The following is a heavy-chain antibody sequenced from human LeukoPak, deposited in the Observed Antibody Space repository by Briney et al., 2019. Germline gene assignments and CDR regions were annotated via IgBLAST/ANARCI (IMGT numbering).Heavy chain of an antibody. CDR2: IGTAGDT. CDR3: ARGRGVLVIHYFDY. D-gene: IGHD3-22*01. CDR1: GFTFSSYD. V-gene: IGHV3-13*01. J-gene: IGHJ4*02. Sequence: GGSLRLSCAASGFTFSSYDMHWVRQATGKGLEWVSAIGTAGDTYYPGSVKGRFTISRDNAKNSLYLQMNSLRDEDTAVYYCARGRGVLVIHYFDYWGQGTLVTVSS.